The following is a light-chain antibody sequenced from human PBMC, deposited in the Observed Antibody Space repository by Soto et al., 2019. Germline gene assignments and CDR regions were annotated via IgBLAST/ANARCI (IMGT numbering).Light chain of an antibody. CDR1: KNIRSR. CDR3: QQYDSYWT. CDR2: DAS. Sequence: THCQCVVSASVGDLGSSTSRTSKNIRSRLAWFQQKPGKAPKLLIYDASSLESGVPQRFSGSGSGTEFTLTISSLQTDDFSAYYCQQYDSYWTFGQGTKVDIK. J-gene: IGKJ1*01. V-gene: IGKV1-5*01.